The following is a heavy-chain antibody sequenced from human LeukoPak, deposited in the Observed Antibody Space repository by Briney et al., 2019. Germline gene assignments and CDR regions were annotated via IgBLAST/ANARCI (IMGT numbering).Heavy chain of an antibody. CDR3: ARVRSGYLFDY. D-gene: IGHD3-3*01. Sequence: SETLSLICTVSGGSISSYYWSWIRQPPGKGLEWIGYIYYSGSTNYNPSLKSRVTISVDTSKNQFSLKLSSVTAADTAVYYCARVRSGYLFDYWGQGTLVTVSS. CDR2: IYYSGST. V-gene: IGHV4-59*01. CDR1: GGSISSYY. J-gene: IGHJ4*02.